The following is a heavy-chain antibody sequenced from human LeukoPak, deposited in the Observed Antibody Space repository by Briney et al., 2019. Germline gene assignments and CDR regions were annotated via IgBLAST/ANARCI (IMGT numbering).Heavy chain of an antibody. J-gene: IGHJ4*02. CDR1: GGSIKSSSKY. CDR2: IYQSGTT. Sequence: SETLSLTCIVSGGSIKSSSKYWAWIRQPPGKGLEWIRSIYQSGTTYSNPSFKSRVTLDVDTSKNQFSLQLTSVTAADTAVYYCATYSRGPLVYFDYWGQGILAIVAS. D-gene: IGHD3-22*01. V-gene: IGHV4-39*01. CDR3: ATYSRGPLVYFDY.